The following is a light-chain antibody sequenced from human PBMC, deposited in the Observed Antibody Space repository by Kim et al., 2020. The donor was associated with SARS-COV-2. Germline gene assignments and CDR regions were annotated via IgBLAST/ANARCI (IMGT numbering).Light chain of an antibody. CDR2: DAS. J-gene: IGKJ4*01. CDR1: QDITEY. CDR3: QQYDLLPLT. Sequence: DIQMTQSPSSLSASVGDTVTLSCQASQDITEYLAWYQQKPGKAPKLVIYDASKLQVGVPSRFSGSGSGTDFTFTISSLQPEDIATYYCQQYDLLPLTFGGGTKVDTK. V-gene: IGKV1-33*01.